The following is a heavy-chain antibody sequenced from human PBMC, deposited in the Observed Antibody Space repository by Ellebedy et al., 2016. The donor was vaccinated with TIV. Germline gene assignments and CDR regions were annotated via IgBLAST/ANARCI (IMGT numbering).Heavy chain of an antibody. D-gene: IGHD3-3*01. Sequence: MPSETLSLTCTVSGDPIRKSDYYWSWVRQPPGKGLEWIGYIYYSGSTFYNPSLKSRVTISVDTSKNQFALKLTSVNAADTAVYYCARYFDGSGYNWFDPWGQGTLVTVSS. CDR1: GDPIRKSDYY. J-gene: IGHJ5*02. V-gene: IGHV4-30-4*01. CDR3: ARYFDGSGYNWFDP. CDR2: IYYSGST.